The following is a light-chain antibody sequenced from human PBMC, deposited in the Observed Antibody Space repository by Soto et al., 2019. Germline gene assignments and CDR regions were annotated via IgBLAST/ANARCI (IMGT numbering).Light chain of an antibody. Sequence: DIQMTQSPSTLSASVGDRVTITCRASQSIDSWLAWYQRKPGSPPKLLIYKASILQSGVPSRFSGSGSGTEFTLTINSLQPDDFATYFCQQYGRYSTFGQGTKVEVE. J-gene: IGKJ1*01. V-gene: IGKV1-5*03. CDR3: QQYGRYST. CDR2: KAS. CDR1: QSIDSW.